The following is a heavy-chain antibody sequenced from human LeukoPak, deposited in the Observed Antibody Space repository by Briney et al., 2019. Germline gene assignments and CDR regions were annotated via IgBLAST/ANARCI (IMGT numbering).Heavy chain of an antibody. D-gene: IGHD3-9*01. CDR2: TYYRSKWYN. J-gene: IGHJ6*04. CDR3: ARDSYDILTGYYGMDV. CDR1: GDSISSNSAA. Sequence: SQTLSLTCAISGDSISSNSAAWNWIRQSPSRGLEWLGRTYYRSKWYNDYAVSVKSRITINPDTSKNQFSLQLNSVTPEDTAVYYCARDSYDILTGYYGMDVWGKGTTVTVSS. V-gene: IGHV6-1*01.